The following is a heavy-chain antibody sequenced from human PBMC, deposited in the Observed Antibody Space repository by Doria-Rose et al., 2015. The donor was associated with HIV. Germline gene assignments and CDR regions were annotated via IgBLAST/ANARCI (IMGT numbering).Heavy chain of an antibody. V-gene: IGHV1-69*02. J-gene: IGHJ4*02. CDR2: ISPVLGIR. CDR3: ATTWSGYYLDY. D-gene: IGHD3-3*01. Sequence: GVEGKGRISPVLGIRNYAQKCQGRVTITADESTSTAYIELSNQRSEDTAVYYCATTWSGYYLDYWGQGTLVTVSS.